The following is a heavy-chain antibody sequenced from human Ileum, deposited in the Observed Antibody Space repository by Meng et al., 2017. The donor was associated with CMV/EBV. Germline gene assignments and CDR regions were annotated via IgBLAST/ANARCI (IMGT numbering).Heavy chain of an antibody. CDR1: FTFSRYA. Sequence: FTFSRYAMRWVRQAPGKGLGWVSVIYSGGSGTYYADSVKGRFTISRDNSKNTLYLQMNSLRAEDTAVYYCAKDGGDPYSSSPGDFDYWGQGTLVTVSS. CDR2: IYSGGSGT. V-gene: IGHV3-23*03. D-gene: IGHD6-6*01. J-gene: IGHJ4*02. CDR3: AKDGGDPYSSSPGDFDY.